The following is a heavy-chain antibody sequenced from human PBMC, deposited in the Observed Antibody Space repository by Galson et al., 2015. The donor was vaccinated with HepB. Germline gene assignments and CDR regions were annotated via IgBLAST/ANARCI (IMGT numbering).Heavy chain of an antibody. CDR1: GFTFSTYW. CDR3: ASKSKGGSNWFDP. V-gene: IGHV3-74*01. Sequence: SLRLSCAASGFTFSTYWMHWVRQAPGKGLVWVSRINGDGSSTNYADSVKGRFTISRDNAKNTLYLQMNSLRAEDTAVYYCASKSKGGSNWFDPWGQGTLVTVSS. CDR2: INGDGSST. J-gene: IGHJ5*02. D-gene: IGHD3-16*01.